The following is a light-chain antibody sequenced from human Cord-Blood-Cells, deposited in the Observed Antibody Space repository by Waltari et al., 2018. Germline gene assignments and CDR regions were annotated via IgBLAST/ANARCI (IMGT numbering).Light chain of an antibody. CDR3: QQYNSYSYT. V-gene: IGKV1-5*01. CDR2: DAS. Sequence: DIQMIQSPSTLSASVGDRVTITCRASQSISSWFAWYQQKPGKAPKLLIYDASSLESGVPSRFSGSGSGTEFTLTISSLQPDDFATYYDQQYNSYSYTFGQGTKLEIK. J-gene: IGKJ2*01. CDR1: QSISSW.